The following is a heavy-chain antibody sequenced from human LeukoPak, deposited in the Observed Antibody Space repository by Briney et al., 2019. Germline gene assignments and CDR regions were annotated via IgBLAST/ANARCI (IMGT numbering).Heavy chain of an antibody. D-gene: IGHD4-17*01. CDR1: GGSINNYY. Sequence: SAILSLTCTVSGGSINNYYWSWIRQPPGKGLEWIGYIYYRGSTNYNPSLKCRVTFSVDTSKNQFSLKLNSVTAADTAVYYCARGGDYGDLRYFDYWGQGTLVTVSS. V-gene: IGHV4-59*01. CDR2: IYYRGST. J-gene: IGHJ4*02. CDR3: ARGGDYGDLRYFDY.